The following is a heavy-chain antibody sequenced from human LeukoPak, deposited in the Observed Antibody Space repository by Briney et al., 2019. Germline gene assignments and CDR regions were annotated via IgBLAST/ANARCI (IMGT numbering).Heavy chain of an antibody. CDR2: IYYSGST. CDR1: GGSISSSSYY. J-gene: IGHJ4*02. D-gene: IGHD3-22*01. Sequence: SETLSLTCTVSGGSISSSSYYWSWIRQPPGKGLEWIGYIYYSGSTNYNPSLKSRVTISVDTSKNQFSLKLSSVTAADTAVYYCASGTYYYDSSGVRYDYWGQGTLVTVSS. V-gene: IGHV4-61*01. CDR3: ASGTYYYDSSGVRYDY.